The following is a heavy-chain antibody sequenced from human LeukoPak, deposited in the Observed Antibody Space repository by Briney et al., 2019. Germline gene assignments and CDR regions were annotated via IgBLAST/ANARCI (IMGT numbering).Heavy chain of an antibody. CDR3: AKGETVTTSPFDY. D-gene: IGHD4-17*01. V-gene: IGHV4-59*01. CDR2: IFYSEDA. J-gene: IGHJ4*02. CDR1: GASISHYY. Sequence: SETLSLTCAVSGASISHYYWNWFRQPPGKGLEWIGSIFYSEDANYNPSLKSRVTISVDTSKSQFSLTLTSVTAADTAVYYCAKGETVTTSPFDYWGRGILVTVSS.